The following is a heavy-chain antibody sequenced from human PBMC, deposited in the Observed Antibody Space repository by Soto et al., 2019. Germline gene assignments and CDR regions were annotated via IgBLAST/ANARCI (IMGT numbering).Heavy chain of an antibody. V-gene: IGHV1-18*01. Sequence: QVQLVQSGAEVKKPGASVKVSCKASGYTFTSYGISWVRQAPGQGLEWMGWISAYNGNTNYAQKLQGRVTMTTDTSTSTAYMELRSLRSDDTAVYYCARDRSYDILTGYYKSDAFDIWGPGTMVTVSS. CDR1: GYTFTSYG. D-gene: IGHD3-9*01. CDR3: ARDRSYDILTGYYKSDAFDI. CDR2: ISAYNGNT. J-gene: IGHJ3*02.